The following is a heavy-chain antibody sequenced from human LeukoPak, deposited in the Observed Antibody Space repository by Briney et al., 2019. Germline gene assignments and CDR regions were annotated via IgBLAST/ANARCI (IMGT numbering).Heavy chain of an antibody. J-gene: IGHJ2*01. D-gene: IGHD6-19*01. CDR2: VYTSGST. CDR3: AREGSGWGDWYFDL. Sequence: SETLSLTCTVSGGSISSSTYYWSWIRQPAVKGLEWIGRVYTSGSTNYNASLKSRFTISVDTSKNQLSLKLSSVTAADTAVYYCAREGSGWGDWYFDLWGRGTLVTVSS. CDR1: GGSISSSTYY. V-gene: IGHV4-61*02.